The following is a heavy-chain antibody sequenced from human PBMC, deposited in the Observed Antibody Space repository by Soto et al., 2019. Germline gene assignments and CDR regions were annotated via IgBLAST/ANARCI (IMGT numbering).Heavy chain of an antibody. V-gene: IGHV2-5*02. D-gene: IGHD2-21*02. Sequence: QVTLKESGPTLVKPTQTLTLTCTVSGLSLRTTGVGVGWVRQPPGKALEWLALLYWDDDKRYSPSLRSRLTIAKDISEKQVVLTMTNMDTGDTATYYCVQSRCGGDCREIYSSHAYNGLDVWGQGTTVTVSS. CDR3: VQSRCGGDCREIYSSHAYNGLDV. CDR2: LYWDDDK. CDR1: GLSLRTTGVG. J-gene: IGHJ6*02.